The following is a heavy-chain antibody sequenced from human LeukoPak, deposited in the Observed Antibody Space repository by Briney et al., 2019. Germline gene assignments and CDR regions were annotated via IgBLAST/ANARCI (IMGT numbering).Heavy chain of an antibody. CDR3: ARDHAFVNHYGSGNSQRLPNWFDP. J-gene: IGHJ5*02. CDR1: GFTFGSYE. Sequence: PGGSLRLSCAASGFTFGSYEMNWARQAPGKGLEWVSYISSSGTTTYYADSVEGRFTISRNSAKNSLYLQMYSLRAEDTAVYYCARDHAFVNHYGSGNSQRLPNWFDPWGQGTLVTVSS. V-gene: IGHV3-48*03. CDR2: ISSSGTTT. D-gene: IGHD3-10*01.